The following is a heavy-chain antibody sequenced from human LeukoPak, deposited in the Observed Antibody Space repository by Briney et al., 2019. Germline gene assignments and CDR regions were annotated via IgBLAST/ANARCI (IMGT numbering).Heavy chain of an antibody. D-gene: IGHD1-26*01. Sequence: GGSLRLSCAASGFTFSTYAMSWVRQAPGKGVEWVSAISGSGGSTYYADSVKGRFTISRDNSKNTLYLQMTSLRAEDTAVYYCAKAYTGYSGAARGYFDLWGRGTLVTVSS. CDR3: AKAYTGYSGAARGYFDL. CDR2: ISGSGGST. J-gene: IGHJ2*01. CDR1: GFTFSTYA. V-gene: IGHV3-23*01.